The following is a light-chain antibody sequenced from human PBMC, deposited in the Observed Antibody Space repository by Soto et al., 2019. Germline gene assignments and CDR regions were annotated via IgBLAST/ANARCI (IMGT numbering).Light chain of an antibody. J-gene: IGLJ1*01. CDR2: DVS. CDR1: SSDVGGYNY. CDR3: SSYTTSNTRQIV. V-gene: IGLV2-14*03. Sequence: QSALTQPASVSGSPGQSITISCTGTSSDVGGYNYVSWYQHHPGKAPKLVIYDVSIRPSGVSNRFSGSKSGNTASLTISGLQPEDEADYYCSSYTTSNTRQIVFGTGTKVTVL.